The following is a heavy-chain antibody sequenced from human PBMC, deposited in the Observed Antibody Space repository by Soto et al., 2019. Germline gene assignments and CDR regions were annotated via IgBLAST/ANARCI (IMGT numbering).Heavy chain of an antibody. V-gene: IGHV4-30-2*01. Sequence: SETLSLTCAVSGGSISSGGYSWSWIRQPPGKGLEWIGYIYHSGSTYYNPSLKSRVTISVDRSKNQFSLKLSSVTAADTAVYYCARVRTTVYYFDYWGQGTPVTVSS. D-gene: IGHD4-17*01. CDR3: ARVRTTVYYFDY. CDR2: IYHSGST. CDR1: GGSISSGGYS. J-gene: IGHJ4*02.